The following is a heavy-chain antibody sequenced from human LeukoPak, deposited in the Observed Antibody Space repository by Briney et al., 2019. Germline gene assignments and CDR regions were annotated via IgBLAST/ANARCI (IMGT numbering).Heavy chain of an antibody. CDR1: GLTFDDYG. J-gene: IGHJ4*02. CDR3: ARDTHYGSNY. CDR2: INWNGGST. Sequence: PGGSLRLSCAASGLTFDDYGMSWVRQAPGKGLEWVSGINWNGGSTDYADSVKGRFTISRDNAKKSLYLQMNSLRAEDTALYYCARDTHYGSNYWGQGTLVTVSS. V-gene: IGHV3-20*04. D-gene: IGHD3-10*01.